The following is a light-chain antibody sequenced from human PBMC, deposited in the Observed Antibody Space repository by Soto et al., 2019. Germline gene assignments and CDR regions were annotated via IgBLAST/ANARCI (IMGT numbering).Light chain of an antibody. J-gene: IGKJ1*01. CDR3: EQYGSSPPT. CDR1: QSVSSN. V-gene: IGKV3-20*01. CDR2: GAS. Sequence: EIVLTQSPGTLSVSPGERATLSCRASQSVSSNLAWYQQKPGQAPRLLIYGASTRATGIPDRFSGSGSGTDFTLIISRLEPEDFAVYYCEQYGSSPPTFGQGTKVDIK.